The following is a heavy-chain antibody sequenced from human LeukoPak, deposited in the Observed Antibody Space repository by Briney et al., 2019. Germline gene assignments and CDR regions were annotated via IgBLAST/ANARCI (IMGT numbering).Heavy chain of an antibody. J-gene: IGHJ4*02. D-gene: IGHD2-15*01. CDR1: GGSISTYY. V-gene: IGHV4-4*07. Sequence: SETLSLTCTVSGGSISTYYWTWVRQPAGKGLEWIGRISSSGDTNYNPSLRSRLTMSVDTSKSQFSLRLSSVTAADTAVYYCAREGRSSTPGFWGQETLVTVSS. CDR3: AREGRSSTPGF. CDR2: ISSSGDT.